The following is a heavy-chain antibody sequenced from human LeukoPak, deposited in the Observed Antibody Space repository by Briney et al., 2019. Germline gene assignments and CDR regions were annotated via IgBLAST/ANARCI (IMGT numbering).Heavy chain of an antibody. J-gene: IGHJ4*02. CDR1: GGTFSSYA. D-gene: IGHD5-24*01. CDR2: IIPIFGTA. V-gene: IGHV1-69*13. Sequence: SVKVSCKASGGTFSSYAISWGRQAPGQGLEWMGRIIPIFGTANYAQKFQGRVTITADESTSTAYMELSSLRSEDTAVYYCAIGEMATITYDYRGQGTLVTVSS. CDR3: AIGEMATITYDY.